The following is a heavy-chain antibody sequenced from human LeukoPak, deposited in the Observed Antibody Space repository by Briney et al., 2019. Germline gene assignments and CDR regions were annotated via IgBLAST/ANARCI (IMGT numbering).Heavy chain of an antibody. D-gene: IGHD5-12*01. CDR3: AKGQGGYENHNWFDP. Sequence: GGSLRLSCAASGFTFSSYAMSWVRQAPGKGLEWVSAISGSGGSTYYADSVKGRFTISRDNSKNTLYLQMNSLRAEDTAAYYCAKGQGGYENHNWFDPWGQGTLVTVSS. CDR1: GFTFSSYA. J-gene: IGHJ5*02. V-gene: IGHV3-23*01. CDR2: ISGSGGST.